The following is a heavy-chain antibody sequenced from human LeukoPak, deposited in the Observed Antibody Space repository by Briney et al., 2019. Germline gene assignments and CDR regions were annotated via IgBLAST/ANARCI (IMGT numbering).Heavy chain of an antibody. V-gene: IGHV1-69*13. CDR1: GGTFSSYA. Sequence: SVKVSCKASGGTFSSYAISWVRQAPGQGLEWMGGIIPIFGTANYAQKFQGRVTITADESTSTAYMELSSLRSEDTAVYYCARVPVLRDTAMVHFDYWGQGTLVTVSS. CDR3: ARVPVLRDTAMVHFDY. J-gene: IGHJ4*02. CDR2: IIPIFGTA. D-gene: IGHD5-18*01.